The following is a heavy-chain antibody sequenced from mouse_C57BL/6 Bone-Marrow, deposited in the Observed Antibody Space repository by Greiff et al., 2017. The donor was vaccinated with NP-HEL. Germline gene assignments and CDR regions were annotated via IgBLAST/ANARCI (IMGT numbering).Heavy chain of an antibody. Sequence: QVQLQQSGAELVKPGASVKISCKASGYAFSSYWMNWVKQRPGQGLEWIGQIYPGDGGTNYNGKFKGKATLTADTSSSTAYMQLSSLTSEDSAVYFCGREPSPWYFDFGGTGTTVTVSA. CDR3: GREPSPWYFDF. D-gene: IGHD6-1*01. CDR1: GYAFSSYW. CDR2: IYPGDGGT. J-gene: IGHJ1*03. V-gene: IGHV1-80*01.